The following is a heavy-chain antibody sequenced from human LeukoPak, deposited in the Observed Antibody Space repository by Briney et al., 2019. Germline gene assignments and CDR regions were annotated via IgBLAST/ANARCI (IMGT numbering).Heavy chain of an antibody. CDR1: GFTFSSYG. J-gene: IGHJ6*02. D-gene: IGHD2-15*01. V-gene: IGHV3-30*02. CDR2: IRYDGSNK. CDR3: ARSICSGGSCSRQDYYYYGMDV. Sequence: GGSLRLSCAASGFTFSSYGMHWVRQAPGKGLEWVAFIRYDGSNKYYADSVKGRFTISRDNSKNTLYLQMNSLRAEDTAVYYCARSICSGGSCSRQDYYYYGMDVWGQGTTVTVSS.